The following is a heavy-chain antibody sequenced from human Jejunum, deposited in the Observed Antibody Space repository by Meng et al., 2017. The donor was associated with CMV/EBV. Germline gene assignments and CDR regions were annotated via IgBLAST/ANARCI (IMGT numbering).Heavy chain of an antibody. V-gene: IGHV3-30-3*01. D-gene: IGHD1-26*01. Sequence: SGFTFSSYAFHGVRQAPGKGLEWVALVSYTQSNQCYADSVKGRFTVSRDNSKSTVYLQMDSLRSEDTAIYFCASERKWGDKVPGHWGQGTLDTVSS. CDR1: GFTFSSYA. CDR2: VSYTQSNQ. J-gene: IGHJ4*02. CDR3: ASERKWGDKVPGH.